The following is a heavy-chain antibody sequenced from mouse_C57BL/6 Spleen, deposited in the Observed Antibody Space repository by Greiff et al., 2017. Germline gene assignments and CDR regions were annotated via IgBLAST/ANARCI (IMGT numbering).Heavy chain of an antibody. CDR1: GFTFSSYA. CDR3: ARDRDGSSPYYAMDY. Sequence: EVQLVESGGGLVKPGGSLKLSCAASGFTFSSYAMSWVRQTPEKRLEWVATISDGGSYTYYPDNVKGRFTISRDNAKNNLYLQMSHLKSEDTAMYYCARDRDGSSPYYAMDYWGQGTSVTVSS. CDR2: ISDGGSYT. J-gene: IGHJ4*01. D-gene: IGHD1-1*01. V-gene: IGHV5-4*01.